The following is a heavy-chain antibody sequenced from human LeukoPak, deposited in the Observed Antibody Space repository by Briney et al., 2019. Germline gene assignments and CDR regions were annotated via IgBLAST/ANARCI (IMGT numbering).Heavy chain of an antibody. CDR2: INPNSGGT. CDR1: GYTFTGYY. Sequence: EASVKVSCKASGYTFTGYYMHWVRQAPGQGLEWMGRINPNSGGTNYAQKFQGRVTMTRDTSISTAYMELSRLRSDDTAVYYCAREWGPYCSGGSCYAHWGQGTLVTASS. J-gene: IGHJ4*02. CDR3: AREWGPYCSGGSCYAH. D-gene: IGHD2-15*01. V-gene: IGHV1-2*06.